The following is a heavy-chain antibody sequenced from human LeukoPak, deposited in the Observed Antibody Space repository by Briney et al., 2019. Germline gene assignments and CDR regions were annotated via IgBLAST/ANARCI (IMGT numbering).Heavy chain of an antibody. CDR1: AYSFSSNYY. J-gene: IGHJ4*02. CDR3: ASPQITVVRGGDFDY. CDR2: IYHSGST. V-gene: IGHV4-38-2*02. D-gene: IGHD3-10*01. Sequence: SETLSLTRTVSAYSFSSNYYWGWIRQPPGKGLEWIGSIYHSGSTYYNPSLKSRVTISVDTSKNQLSLKLSSVTSADRAVYYWASPQITVVRGGDFDYWGQGTLVTVSS.